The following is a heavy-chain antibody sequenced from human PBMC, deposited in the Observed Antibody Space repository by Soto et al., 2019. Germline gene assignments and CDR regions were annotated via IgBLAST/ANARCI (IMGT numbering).Heavy chain of an antibody. V-gene: IGHV1-46*03. J-gene: IGHJ6*02. CDR1: GYPFTSYY. D-gene: IGHD3-10*01. Sequence: ASVKVSCKASGYPFTSYYIHWVRQAPGQGLEWMGIINPSGGSTSYAQKFQGRVTMTRDTSTSTVYMELSSLRSEDTAVYYCAREGVTMVRGVIIKGGMDVWG. CDR3: AREGVTMVRGVIIKGGMDV. CDR2: INPSGGST.